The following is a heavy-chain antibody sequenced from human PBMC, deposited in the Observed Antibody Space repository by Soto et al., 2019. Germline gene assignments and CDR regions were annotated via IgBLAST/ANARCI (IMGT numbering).Heavy chain of an antibody. CDR2: VSDNVGST. CDR1: GFSFSSYA. CDR3: VKTYGSGSYYNGYNS. V-gene: IGHV3-64D*06. Sequence: GGSLRLSCSASGFSFSSYAMHWVRQAPGKGLEYVSAVSDNVGSTYYADSVKGRFTISRDNSQNTLYLQMSSLRAEDTAVYYCVKTYGSGSYYNGYNSWGQGTLVTVSS. D-gene: IGHD3-10*01. J-gene: IGHJ4*02.